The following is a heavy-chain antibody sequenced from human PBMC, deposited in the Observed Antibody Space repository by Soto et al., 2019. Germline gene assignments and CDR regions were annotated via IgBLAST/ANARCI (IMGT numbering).Heavy chain of an antibody. J-gene: IGHJ4*02. CDR3: ARRAETNGWNGFGADKYYFDF. V-gene: IGHV1-8*01. Sequence: QVQLVQSGAEVRKPGASVKVSCEASGYTFTSYDIYWVRQATGQGLEWMGWMNPSTGNSGYAQKFQGRVTMTSDTSISTAQIELSSQRSEDTAVYYCARRAETNGWNGFGADKYYFDFWGQGTLVTVSS. CDR1: GYTFTSYD. D-gene: IGHD1-1*01. CDR2: MNPSTGNS.